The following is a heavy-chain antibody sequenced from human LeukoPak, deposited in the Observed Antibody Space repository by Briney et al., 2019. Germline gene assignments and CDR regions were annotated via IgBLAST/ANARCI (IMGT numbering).Heavy chain of an antibody. Sequence: GGSLRLSCTTSGFAFSNYWMHWVRQAPGRGLEWVSRIKCDGVSGNHADSVRGRFTIFRENAKNLLYLQLNSLRAADTAVYYCARVVDPDDFWVGYCFDFRGQGTLVTVSS. CDR2: IKCDGVSG. CDR1: GFAFSNYW. D-gene: IGHD3-3*01. J-gene: IGHJ4*02. CDR3: ARVVDPDDFWVGYCFDF. V-gene: IGHV3-74*01.